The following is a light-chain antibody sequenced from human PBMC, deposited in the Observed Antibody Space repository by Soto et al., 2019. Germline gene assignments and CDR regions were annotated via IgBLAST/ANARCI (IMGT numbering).Light chain of an antibody. J-gene: IGKJ4*01. CDR3: QQHSSYPLT. CDR1: QTVSSW. CDR2: YES. V-gene: IGKV1-5*03. Sequence: DIQMTQSPSILSASVGDRVTITCRASQTVSSWLACCQQKPGKAPDLLIFYESTLESGVPSRFSGSGSETEFILTISSLQPDDFATYYCQQHSSYPLTFGRGTKVDIK.